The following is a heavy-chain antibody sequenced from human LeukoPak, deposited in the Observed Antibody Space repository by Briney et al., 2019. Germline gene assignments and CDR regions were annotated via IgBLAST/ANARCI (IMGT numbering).Heavy chain of an antibody. CDR3: ARHLGPYYFDY. J-gene: IGHJ4*02. D-gene: IGHD3-16*01. V-gene: IGHV4-34*01. CDR1: GGSFSGYY. Sequence: SETLSLTCAVYGGSFSGYYWSWIRQPPGKGLEWIGEINHSGSTNYNPSLKSRVTISVDTSKNQFSLKLSSVTAADTAVYYCARHLGPYYFDYWGQGTLVTVSS. CDR2: INHSGST.